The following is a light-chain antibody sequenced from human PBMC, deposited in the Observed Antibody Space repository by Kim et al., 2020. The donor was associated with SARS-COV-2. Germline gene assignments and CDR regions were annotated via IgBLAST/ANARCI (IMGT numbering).Light chain of an antibody. V-gene: IGKV3-11*01. CDR2: DTS. CDR1: QSVRSY. CDR3: QQRSGWPLS. Sequence: LSPGERATLSCRASQSVRSYLGWYRQKPGQAPRLLIYDTSNRAPGIPARFSGSGSGTDFTLTISSLEPEDFAIYYCQQRSGWPLSFGGGTKVDIK. J-gene: IGKJ4*01.